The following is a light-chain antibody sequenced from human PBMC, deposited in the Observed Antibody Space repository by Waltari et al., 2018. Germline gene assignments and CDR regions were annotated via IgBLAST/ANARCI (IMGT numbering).Light chain of an antibody. Sequence: DVQLTHSPSTLSASVGDRVTITCRASESVKNHLAWYQHQPGKAPKVLVHKASRLESGVPSRFSGSGYGTEFTLTISSLEPDDFATYYCHQYNTLPLTFGGGTKVEIK. V-gene: IGKV1-5*03. CDR2: KAS. J-gene: IGKJ4*01. CDR1: ESVKNH. CDR3: HQYNTLPLT.